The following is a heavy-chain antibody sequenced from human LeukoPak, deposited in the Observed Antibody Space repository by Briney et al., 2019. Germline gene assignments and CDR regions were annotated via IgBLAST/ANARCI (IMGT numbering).Heavy chain of an antibody. V-gene: IGHV1-2*02. CDR1: GYTFTGYY. CDR3: ARGGDCSGGSCYRNWFDP. Sequence: ASVKVSCKASGYTFTGYYMHWVRQAPGQGLEWMGWINPNSGGTNYAQKFQGRVTMTRDTSISTAYMELGRLRSDDTAVYYCARGGDCSGGSCYRNWFDPWGQGTLVTVSS. J-gene: IGHJ5*02. D-gene: IGHD2-15*01. CDR2: INPNSGGT.